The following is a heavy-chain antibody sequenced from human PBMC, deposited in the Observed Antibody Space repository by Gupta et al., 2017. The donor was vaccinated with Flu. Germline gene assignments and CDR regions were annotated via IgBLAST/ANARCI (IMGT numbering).Heavy chain of an antibody. CDR1: GFIFSYYG. J-gene: IGHJ5*01. CDR3: VKDQREHCGGGDCYPQIFDS. Sequence: QVHLVESGGGVVLPGRSVRLSCATSGFIFSYYGIPWVRQAPGKGLEWVAVITDDGTYVNYEDSVKGRFTISRDNSKNTLYLQMKSLRTEDTAVYFCVKDQREHCGGGDCYPQIFDSWGQGIRVTVSP. D-gene: IGHD2-21*02. V-gene: IGHV3-30*18. CDR2: ITDDGTYV.